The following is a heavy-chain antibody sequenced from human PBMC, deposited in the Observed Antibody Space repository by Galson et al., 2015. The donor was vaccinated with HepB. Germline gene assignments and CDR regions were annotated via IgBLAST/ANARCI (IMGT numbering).Heavy chain of an antibody. Sequence: SLRLSCAASGFTFSSYAMHWVRQAPGKGLEWVAVISYDGSNKYYADSVKGRFTISRDNSKNTLYLQMNSLRAEDTAVYYCAREGQRWLQGNQYGMDVWGQGTTVTVSS. D-gene: IGHD5-24*01. CDR1: GFTFSSYA. J-gene: IGHJ6*02. CDR2: ISYDGSNK. V-gene: IGHV3-30-3*01. CDR3: AREGQRWLQGNQYGMDV.